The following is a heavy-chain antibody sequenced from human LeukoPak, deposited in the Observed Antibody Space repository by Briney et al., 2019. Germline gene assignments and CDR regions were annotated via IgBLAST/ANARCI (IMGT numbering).Heavy chain of an antibody. J-gene: IGHJ5*02. D-gene: IGHD5-12*01. CDR3: ARHRISDYDSGVSWCDP. V-gene: IGHV5-51*01. CDR2: IYPSDSDA. CDR1: GYIFSNYW. Sequence: GESLKISCQGSGYIFSNYWIGWVRQMPGKGLEWMGIIYPSDSDAKYNPSFQGQVTFSVDTSTNTAYLQWSNLRASDTAMYYCARHRISDYDSGVSWCDPWGQGTLVTVSS.